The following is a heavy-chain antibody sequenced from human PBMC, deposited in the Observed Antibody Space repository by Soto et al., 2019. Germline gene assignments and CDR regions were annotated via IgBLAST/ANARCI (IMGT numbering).Heavy chain of an antibody. CDR2: ISYDGSNK. CDR1: GFTFSSYV. J-gene: IGHJ4*02. D-gene: IGHD3-3*01. CDR3: ARPLNSYYDCWSGGDY. Sequence: QVQLVESGGGVVQPGRSLRLSCAASGFTFSSYVMHWVRQAPGKGLEWVAVISYDGSNKYYAGSVKGRFTISRDNSKNTLYLQMNSLRAEDTAVYYCARPLNSYYDCWSGGDYWGQGTLVTVSS. V-gene: IGHV3-30-3*01.